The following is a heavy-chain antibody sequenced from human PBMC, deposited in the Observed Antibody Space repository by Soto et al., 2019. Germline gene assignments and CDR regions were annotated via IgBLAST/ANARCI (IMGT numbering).Heavy chain of an antibody. V-gene: IGHV1-8*01. CDR1: GYTCTSYD. CDR2: MNPNSGNT. J-gene: IGHJ6*02. D-gene: IGHD3-9*01. CDR3: ARGRDILTGYFYYYYVMDV. Sequence: QVQLVQSGAEVKKPGASVKVSCKASGYTCTSYDINWVRQATGQGLEWMGWMNPNSGNTGYAQKFQGRVTMTRNTSISTAYMELSSLRSEDTAVYYCARGRDILTGYFYYYYVMDVWGQGTTVTVSS.